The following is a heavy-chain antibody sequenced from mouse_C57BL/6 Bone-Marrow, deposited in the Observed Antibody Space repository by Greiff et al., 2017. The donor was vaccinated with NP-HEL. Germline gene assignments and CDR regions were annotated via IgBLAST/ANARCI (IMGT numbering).Heavy chain of an antibody. J-gene: IGHJ2*01. CDR1: GYTFTSYW. D-gene: IGHD1-1*01. CDR3: ARSGARLYYGSSIDY. CDR2: INPSSGYT. Sequence: QVQLQQSGAELAKPGASVKLSCKASGYTFTSYWMHWVKQRPGQGLEWIGYINPSSGYTKYNQKFKGKATLTADKSSSTAYMQLSSLTYEDSAVYYCARSGARLYYGSSIDYWGQGTTLTVSS. V-gene: IGHV1-7*01.